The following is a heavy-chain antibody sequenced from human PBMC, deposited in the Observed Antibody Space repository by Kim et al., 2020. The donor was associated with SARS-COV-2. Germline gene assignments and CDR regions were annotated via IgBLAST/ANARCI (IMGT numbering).Heavy chain of an antibody. CDR3: TRGTIKFAY. J-gene: IGHJ4*02. CDR2: WYK. V-gene: IGHV6-1*01. Sequence: WYKDYAVSVKSRITINPDTSKNQFSLHLNSVTPDDTAVYYCTRGTIKFAYWGQGTLVTVSS.